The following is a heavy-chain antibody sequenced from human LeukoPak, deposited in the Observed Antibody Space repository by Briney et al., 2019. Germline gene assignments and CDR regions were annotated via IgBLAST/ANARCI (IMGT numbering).Heavy chain of an antibody. J-gene: IGHJ5*02. D-gene: IGHD3-10*01. CDR2: INPNSGNT. CDR3: ARGLEALRWFGEYTSSFDP. Sequence: ASVKVSCKASGYTFTGYYMHWVRQAPGQGLEWMGWINPNSGNTGYAQKFQGRVTMTRNTSISTAYMELSSLRSEDTAVYYCARGLEALRWFGEYTSSFDPWGQGTLVTVSS. V-gene: IGHV1-8*02. CDR1: GYTFTGYY.